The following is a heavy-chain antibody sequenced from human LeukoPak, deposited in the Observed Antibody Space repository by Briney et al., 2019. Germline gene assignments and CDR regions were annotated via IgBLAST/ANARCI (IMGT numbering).Heavy chain of an antibody. CDR1: GYTFTGYY. V-gene: IGHV1-2*02. CDR3: AREERYSSSWYMYYFDY. Sequence: ASVKVSCKASGYTFTGYYMHWVRQAPGQGLEWMGWINPNSGGTNYAQKFQGRVTMTRDTSTSTVYMELSSLRSEDTAVYYCAREERYSSSWYMYYFDYWGQGTLVTVSS. J-gene: IGHJ4*02. CDR2: INPNSGGT. D-gene: IGHD6-13*01.